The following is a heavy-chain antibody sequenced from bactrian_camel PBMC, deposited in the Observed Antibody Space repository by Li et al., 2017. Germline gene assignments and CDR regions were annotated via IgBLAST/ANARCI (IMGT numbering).Heavy chain of an antibody. CDR3: ATLFGGTWHSGPAGFGY. D-gene: IGHD7*01. CDR2: INGGGTST. J-gene: IGHJ6*01. V-gene: IGHV3-1*01. Sequence: VQLVESGGGSVETGGSLKLSCTTSGAPFDDGDMSWVRQAPGKGLEWVIGINGGGTSTNFADSVKGRFTISRDNAKNMLYLQMDSLKSEDTALYYCATLFGGTWHSGPAGFGYWGQGTQVTVS. CDR1: GAPFDDGD.